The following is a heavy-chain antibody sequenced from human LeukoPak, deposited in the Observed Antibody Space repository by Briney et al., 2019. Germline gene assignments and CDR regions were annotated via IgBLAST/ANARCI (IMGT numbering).Heavy chain of an antibody. D-gene: IGHD1-26*01. CDR2: IKSKTDGGTT. Sequence: GGSLRLSGAASGLTFSNAWMSWVRQAPGKGLEWVGRIKSKTDGGTTDYGAPVKGRFIISRDDSKNTLYLQMNGLKIEDTAVYYCITDPGEWEPIWGQGTMVTVSS. V-gene: IGHV3-15*01. J-gene: IGHJ3*02. CDR3: ITDPGEWEPI. CDR1: GLTFSNAW.